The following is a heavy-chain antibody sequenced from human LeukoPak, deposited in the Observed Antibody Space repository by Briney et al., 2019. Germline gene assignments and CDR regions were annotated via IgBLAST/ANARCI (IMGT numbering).Heavy chain of an antibody. Sequence: GGSLRLSCAASGFTFSSYAMSWVRQAPGKGLEWVSAISGSGGSTYYADSVKGRFTISRVNSKNTLYLQMNSLRGEDTAVYYCSKESRFLELLSTAIDYWGQGTLVIVSS. V-gene: IGHV3-23*01. CDR1: GFTFSSYA. J-gene: IGHJ4*02. CDR3: SKESRFLELLSTAIDY. CDR2: ISGSGGST. D-gene: IGHD3-3*01.